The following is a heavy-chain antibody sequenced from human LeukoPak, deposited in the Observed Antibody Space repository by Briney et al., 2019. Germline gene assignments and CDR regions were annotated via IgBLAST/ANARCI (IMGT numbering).Heavy chain of an antibody. J-gene: IGHJ4*02. V-gene: IGHV1-2*06. CDR3: ASLETGAINLGGATF. Sequence: GASVKVSCTASGYTFTGYYMHWVRQAPGQGLEWMGRINPNSGGTNYAQKSQGRVTMTRDKSISTAYMELSRLRSDDTAVYYCASLETGAINLGGATFWGQGTLVTVSS. D-gene: IGHD1-26*01. CDR1: GYTFTGYY. CDR2: INPNSGGT.